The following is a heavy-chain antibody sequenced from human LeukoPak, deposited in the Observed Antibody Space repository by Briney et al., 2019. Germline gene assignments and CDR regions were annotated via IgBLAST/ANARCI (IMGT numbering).Heavy chain of an antibody. CDR3: ARHSRMPTVVFDY. Sequence: KTSETLSLTCTVSGGSISSSNYYWGWIRQPPGKGLEWIGSIYYNGSTYYNPSLKSRVTISVDTSKRQFSLKLNSVTAADTAVYYCARHSRMPTVVFDYWGQGTLVTVSS. CDR1: GGSISSSNYY. CDR2: IYYNGST. V-gene: IGHV4-39*01. D-gene: IGHD4-23*01. J-gene: IGHJ4*02.